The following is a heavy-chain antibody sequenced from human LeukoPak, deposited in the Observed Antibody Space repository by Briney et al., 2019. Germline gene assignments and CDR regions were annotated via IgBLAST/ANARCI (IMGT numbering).Heavy chain of an antibody. V-gene: IGHV4-34*01. Sequence: SETLSLACTVSGGSISSYYWSWIRQPPGKGLEWIGEVNHSGSTNYNPSLKSRVTISVDTSKNQFSLKLSSVTAADTAVYYCASIGSGSYFFDYWGQGTLVTVSS. CDR2: VNHSGST. D-gene: IGHD1-26*01. J-gene: IGHJ4*02. CDR3: ASIGSGSYFFDY. CDR1: GGSISSYY.